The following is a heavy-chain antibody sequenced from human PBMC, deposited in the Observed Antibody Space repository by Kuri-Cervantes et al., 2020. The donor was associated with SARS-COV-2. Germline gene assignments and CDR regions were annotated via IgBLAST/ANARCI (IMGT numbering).Heavy chain of an antibody. D-gene: IGHD2-15*01. CDR2: IDPEGGET. CDR3: ARSCSGRSCFSDFSGLDV. CDR1: GYTLTELY. V-gene: IGHV1-24*01. J-gene: IGHJ6*02. Sequence: ASVKVSSKVSGYTLTELYMHWARQAPGKGLEWMGGIDPEGGETIYAQKFQGRVTMSEDTTTDTAYMELSSLSSENTAVYYGARSCSGRSCFSDFSGLDVWGQGTTVTVSS.